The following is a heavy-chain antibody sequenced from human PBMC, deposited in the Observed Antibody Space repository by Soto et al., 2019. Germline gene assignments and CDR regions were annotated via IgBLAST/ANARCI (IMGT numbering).Heavy chain of an antibody. D-gene: IGHD6-19*01. CDR3: ARDTAVADYYFDY. V-gene: IGHV1-2*02. CDR2: INPNSGGT. CDR1: GYTFTGYY. Sequence: ASVKVSCKASGYTFTGYYIHWVRQAPGQGLEWMGWINPNSGGTNYGQEFQGRVTMTRDTSISTAYMELSRLRSDDTAVYYCARDTAVADYYFDYWGQGTRVTVS. J-gene: IGHJ4*02.